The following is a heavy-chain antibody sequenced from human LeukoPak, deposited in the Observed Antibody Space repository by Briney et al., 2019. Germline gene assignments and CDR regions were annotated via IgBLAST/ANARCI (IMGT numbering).Heavy chain of an antibody. J-gene: IGHJ4*02. CDR3: ARSILTGYYPGEYYFDY. CDR1: GYTFTSYG. D-gene: IGHD3-9*01. CDR2: ISAYNGNT. V-gene: IGHV1-18*04. Sequence: ASVKVSCKASGYTFTSYGISWVRQAPGQGLEWMGWISAYNGNTNYAQKLQGRVTMTTDTSTSTAYMELRSLRSDDTAVYYCARSILTGYYPGEYYFDYWGQGTLVTVSS.